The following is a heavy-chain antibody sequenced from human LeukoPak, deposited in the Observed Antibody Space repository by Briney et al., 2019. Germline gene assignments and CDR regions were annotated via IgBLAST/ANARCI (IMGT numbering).Heavy chain of an antibody. D-gene: IGHD5-24*01. CDR2: MNPNSGNT. CDR3: AREMATHPYYFDY. J-gene: IGHJ4*02. CDR1: GYTFTSYD. V-gene: IGHV1-8*01. Sequence: GASVKVSCKASGYTFTSYDINWVRQATGQGLEWMGWMNPNSGNTGYAQKFQGRVTMTRDTSISTAYMELSSLRSEDTAVYYCAREMATHPYYFDYWGQGTLVTVSS.